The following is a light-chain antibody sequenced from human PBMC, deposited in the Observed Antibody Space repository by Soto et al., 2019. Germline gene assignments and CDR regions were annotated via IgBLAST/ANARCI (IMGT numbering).Light chain of an antibody. CDR2: EVT. CDR1: SSDVGGYDY. J-gene: IGLJ1*01. Sequence: QSALAQPPSASGSPGQSVTISCTGTSSDVGGYDYVSWYQQHPGKAPKLMIYEVTRRPSGVSDRFSGSTSGNTASLTRSGLQAEDEADYYCSSYTGGNPSYVFGTGTKLTVL. CDR3: SSYTGGNPSYV. V-gene: IGLV2-8*01.